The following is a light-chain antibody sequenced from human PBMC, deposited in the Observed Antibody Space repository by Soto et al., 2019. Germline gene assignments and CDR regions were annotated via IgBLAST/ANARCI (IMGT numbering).Light chain of an antibody. CDR1: QRIGTS. CDR3: HQSSTIPYT. J-gene: IGKJ2*01. V-gene: IGKV1-39*01. CDR2: AAS. Sequence: DIQMTQSPSSLPASVGDRVTLTCRASQRIGTSLNWYQQKPGKAPKRLIYAASSLQSGVPSRLSGSGSGTDFTLTISSLQPEDFATYYCHQSSTIPYTFGQGTKLE.